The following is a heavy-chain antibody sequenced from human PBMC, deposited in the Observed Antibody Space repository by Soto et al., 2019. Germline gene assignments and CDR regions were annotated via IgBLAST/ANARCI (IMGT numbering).Heavy chain of an antibody. D-gene: IGHD4-17*01. CDR1: GYTFTGHF. V-gene: IGHV1-2*02. CDR3: ARDDYGGNSGVLVDF. J-gene: IGHJ4*02. CDR2: INPNSGGT. Sequence: ASVKVSCKASGYTFTGHFMHWVRQAPGQGFEWMGWINPNSGGTNYVQRFQGRVSMTRDTSISTAYMELSRLTSDDTAVYYCARDDYGGNSGVLVDFWGQRTLVTVSS.